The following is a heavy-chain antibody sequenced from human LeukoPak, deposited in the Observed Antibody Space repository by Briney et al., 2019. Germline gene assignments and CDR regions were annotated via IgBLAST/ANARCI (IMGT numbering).Heavy chain of an antibody. Sequence: PGGSLRLSCAASGFTFSGHWMSSVRQAPGKGLEWVANINQGGSDKYYVDSVKGRFTISRDNANNLLYLQMNSLRGEDTAVYYCTRDRSRAEDDWGQGTLVTVSS. J-gene: IGHJ4*02. D-gene: IGHD1-14*01. V-gene: IGHV3-7*01. CDR3: TRDRSRAEDD. CDR2: INQGGSDK. CDR1: GFTFSGHW.